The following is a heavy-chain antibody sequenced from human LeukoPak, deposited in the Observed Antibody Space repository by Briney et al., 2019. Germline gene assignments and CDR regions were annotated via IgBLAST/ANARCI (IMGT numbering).Heavy chain of an antibody. CDR2: IKQDGSEK. V-gene: IGHV3-7*01. D-gene: IGHD4-17*01. J-gene: IGHJ1*01. Sequence: GGSLRLSCAASGFSFTTYWMGWVRQAPGKGLEWVANIKQDGSEKYYVDSVKGRFTIPRDNAKNSLYLQMNSLRAEDTAVYYCASIYGDYRAEYFQHWGQGHPGHRLL. CDR1: GFSFTTYW. CDR3: ASIYGDYRAEYFQH.